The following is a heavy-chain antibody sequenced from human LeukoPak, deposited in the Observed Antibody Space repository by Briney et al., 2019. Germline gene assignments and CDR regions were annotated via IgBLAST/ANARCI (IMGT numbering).Heavy chain of an antibody. D-gene: IGHD2-2*02. V-gene: IGHV1-69*05. J-gene: IGHJ6*03. CDR3: AVGYCSSTSCYIRYYYYMDV. Sequence: SVKVSCKASGGTFSSYAISCVRQAPGQGLEWMGGIIPIFGTANYAQKFQGRVTITTDESTSTAYMELSSLRSEDTAVYYCAVGYCSSTSCYIRYYYYMDVWGKGTTVTVSS. CDR2: IIPIFGTA. CDR1: GGTFSSYA.